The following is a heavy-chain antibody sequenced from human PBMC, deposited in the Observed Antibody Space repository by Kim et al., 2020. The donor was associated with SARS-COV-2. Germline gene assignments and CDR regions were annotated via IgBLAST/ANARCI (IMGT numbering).Heavy chain of an antibody. J-gene: IGHJ4*01. D-gene: IGHD3-16*01. CDR1: GCSLRSYG. CDR3: ARGGVTVRGVRIVRFD. V-gene: IGHV3-33*05. CDR2: ISYDGSNK. Sequence: GGSLRLSCVASGCSLRSYGMHWARQAPGRGLEWVAFISYDGSNKYYADFVKGRLTISRDNLKNKVYMQMISLRVEDTAVYSCARGGVTVRGVRIVRFD.